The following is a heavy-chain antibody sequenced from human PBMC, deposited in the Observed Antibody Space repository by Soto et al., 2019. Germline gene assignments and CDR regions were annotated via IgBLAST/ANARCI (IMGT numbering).Heavy chain of an antibody. Sequence: GASVKVSCKASGYTFTSYYMHWVRQAPGQGLEWMGIINPSGGSTSYAQKFQGRVTMTRDTSTSTVYMELSSLRSEDTAVYYCARDVSGIVLVPAAMDTNWFDPWGQGTLVTVSS. V-gene: IGHV1-46*01. CDR3: ARDVSGIVLVPAAMDTNWFDP. J-gene: IGHJ5*02. CDR2: INPSGGST. CDR1: GYTFTSYY. D-gene: IGHD2-2*01.